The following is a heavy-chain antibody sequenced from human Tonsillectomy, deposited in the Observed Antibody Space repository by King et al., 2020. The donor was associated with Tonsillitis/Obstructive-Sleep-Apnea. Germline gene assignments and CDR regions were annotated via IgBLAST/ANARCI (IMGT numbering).Heavy chain of an antibody. J-gene: IGHJ4*02. CDR2: IYPGDSDT. Sequence: QLVQSGAEVKKPGESLKISCKGSGYSFTSYWIGWVRQMPGKGLEWMGIIYPGDSDTRYSPSFQGQVTISADKSISTAYLQWSSLKASDTAMYYCASLNSDYDFWGGYLPALFDSWGQGTLVTVSS. V-gene: IGHV5-51*01. D-gene: IGHD3-3*01. CDR1: GYSFTSYW. CDR3: ASLNSDYDFWGGYLPALFDS.